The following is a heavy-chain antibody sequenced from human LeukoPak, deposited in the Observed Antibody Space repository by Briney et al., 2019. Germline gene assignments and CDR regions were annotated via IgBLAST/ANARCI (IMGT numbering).Heavy chain of an antibody. CDR1: GFTFSGSA. D-gene: IGHD3-10*01. V-gene: IGHV3-73*01. Sequence: GGSLRLSCAASGFTFSGSAMHWVRQASGKGLEWVGRIRSKANSYATAYAASVKGRFTISRDDSKNTAYLQMNSLKTEDTAVYYCASPGNDYYGSGSYDYWGQGTLVTVSS. J-gene: IGHJ4*02. CDR3: ASPGNDYYGSGSYDY. CDR2: IRSKANSYAT.